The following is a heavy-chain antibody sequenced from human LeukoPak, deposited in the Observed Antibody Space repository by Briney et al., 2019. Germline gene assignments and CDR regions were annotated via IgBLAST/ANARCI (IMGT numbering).Heavy chain of an antibody. CDR3: AHRRDIAAADNWFDP. CDR2: IYWNDDK. D-gene: IGHD6-13*01. J-gene: IGHJ5*02. CDR1: GFSLSTSGVG. V-gene: IGHV2-5*01. Sequence: SGPTLVKPTQTLTLTCTFSGFSLSTSGVGVGWIRQPPGKALEWLALIYWNDDKRYSPSLKSRLTITKDTSKNQVVLTMTNMVPVDTATYYCAHRRDIAAADNWFDPWGQGTLVTVSS.